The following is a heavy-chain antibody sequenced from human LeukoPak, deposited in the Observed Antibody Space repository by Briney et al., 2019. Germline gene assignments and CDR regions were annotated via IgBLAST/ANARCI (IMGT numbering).Heavy chain of an antibody. CDR2: IHDSGTT. Sequence: SETLSLTCTVSGASISSGSYYWSWIRQPAGKGLEWIGRIHDSGTTKYDPSLKSRVTISIDTSENQFSLRLSSVTAADTAVYYCAREVMVGATTAWGQGTLVTVSS. J-gene: IGHJ5*02. CDR1: GASISSGSYY. D-gene: IGHD1-26*01. CDR3: AREVMVGATTA. V-gene: IGHV4-61*02.